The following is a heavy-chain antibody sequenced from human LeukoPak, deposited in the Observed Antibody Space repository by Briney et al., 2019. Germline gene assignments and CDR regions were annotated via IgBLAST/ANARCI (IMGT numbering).Heavy chain of an antibody. Sequence: PGGSLRLSCAASGFTFSSYSMNWVRQAPGKGLEWVSYISSSSSTIYYADSVKGRFTISRDNAKNSPYLQMNSLRAEDTAVYYCARALVATIDDYWGQGTLVTVSS. CDR3: ARALVATIDDY. CDR2: ISSSSSTI. CDR1: GFTFSSYS. V-gene: IGHV3-48*01. D-gene: IGHD5-12*01. J-gene: IGHJ4*02.